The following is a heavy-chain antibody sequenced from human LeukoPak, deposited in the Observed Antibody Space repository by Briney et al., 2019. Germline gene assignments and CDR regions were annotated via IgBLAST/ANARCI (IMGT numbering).Heavy chain of an antibody. Sequence: GSLRLSCAASGFTVSNNYMSWVRRAAGRGLEWVSLIYSGGGTYYADSVKGRFTISRDNSKNTLYLQMNSLRAKDTAVYYCARNSGELGAWGQGTLVTVSS. V-gene: IGHV3-53*01. D-gene: IGHD2-21*01. CDR2: IYSGGGT. CDR3: ARNSGELGA. CDR1: GFTVSNNY. J-gene: IGHJ5*02.